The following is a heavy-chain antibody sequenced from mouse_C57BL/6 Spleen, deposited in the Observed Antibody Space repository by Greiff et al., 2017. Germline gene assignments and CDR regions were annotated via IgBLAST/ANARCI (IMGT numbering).Heavy chain of an antibody. Sequence: EVKLVESGGGLVQPGGSLKLSCAASGFTFSDYYMYWVRQTPEKRLEWVAYISNGGGSTYYPDTVKGRFTISRDNAKNTLYLQMSRLKAEDTAMYYCARHELGRGADWGKGTLGTVSA. CDR1: GFTFSDYY. D-gene: IGHD4-1*01. CDR2: ISNGGGST. CDR3: ARHELGRGAD. V-gene: IGHV5-12*01. J-gene: IGHJ3*01.